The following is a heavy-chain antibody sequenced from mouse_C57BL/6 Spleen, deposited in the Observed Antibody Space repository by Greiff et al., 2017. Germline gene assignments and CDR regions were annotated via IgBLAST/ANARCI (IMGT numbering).Heavy chain of an antibody. V-gene: IGHV10-3*01. D-gene: IGHD1-1*01. CDR1: GFTFNTYA. CDR3: VREGVVATDYAMDY. Sequence: EVHLVESGGGLVQPKGSLKLSCAASGFTFNTYAMHWVRQAPGKGLEWVARIRSKSSNYATYYADSVKDRFTISRDDSQSMLYLQMNNLKTEDTAMYYCVREGVVATDYAMDYWGQGTSVTVSS. J-gene: IGHJ4*01. CDR2: IRSKSSNYAT.